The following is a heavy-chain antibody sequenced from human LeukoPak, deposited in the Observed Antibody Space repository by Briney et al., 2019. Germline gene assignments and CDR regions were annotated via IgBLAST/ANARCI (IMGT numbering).Heavy chain of an antibody. CDR1: GYTFTSYY. Sequence: ASVKVSCKASGYTFTSYYMHWVRQAPGQGLEWMGIINPSGGSTSYAQKFQGRVTMTRDTSTSTVYMELSSLRSEDTAVYCCAREVVPAAMPFRYYYYYMDVWGKGTTVTVSS. CDR2: INPSGGST. V-gene: IGHV1-46*01. CDR3: AREVVPAAMPFRYYYYYMDV. D-gene: IGHD2-2*01. J-gene: IGHJ6*03.